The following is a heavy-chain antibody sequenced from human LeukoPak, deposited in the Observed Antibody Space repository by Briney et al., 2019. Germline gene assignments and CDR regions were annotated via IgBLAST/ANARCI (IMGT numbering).Heavy chain of an antibody. V-gene: IGHV3-15*01. J-gene: IGHJ4*02. CDR3: TTEAYCGSSSCPGAFEF. CDR1: VFILSNAW. D-gene: IGHD2-2*01. Sequence: GGSLSLSCAASVFILSNAWMNWVREAPGKGLEGVGRVKSKTEGGTTDYAAPVKGRFSISRDDSKNTLYLQMNSLKTEDTAVYFCTTEAYCGSSSCPGAFEFWGQGTLVTLSS. CDR2: VKSKTEGGTT.